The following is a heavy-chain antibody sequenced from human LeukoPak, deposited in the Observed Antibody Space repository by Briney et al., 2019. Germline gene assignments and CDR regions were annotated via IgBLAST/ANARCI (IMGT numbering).Heavy chain of an antibody. Sequence: GSSVKVSCKASGGTFSSYTISWVRPAPGQGLEWMGRIIPILVIANYAQKFQGRVTITADKSTSTAYMELSSLRSEDTAVYYCASSPYYDFWSGDNWFDPWGQGTLVTVSS. CDR2: IIPILVIA. V-gene: IGHV1-69*02. CDR1: GGTFSSYT. CDR3: ASSPYYDFWSGDNWFDP. D-gene: IGHD3-3*01. J-gene: IGHJ5*02.